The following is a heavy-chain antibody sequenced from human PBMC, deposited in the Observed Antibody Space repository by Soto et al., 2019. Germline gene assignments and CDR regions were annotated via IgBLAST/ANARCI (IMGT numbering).Heavy chain of an antibody. CDR2: VYYTGST. CDR1: GGSINSDEYY. D-gene: IGHD1-1*01. Sequence: QVQLQESGPGLVKPSQTLSLTCSVSGGSINSDEYYWSWIRQPPGGGLEWIGHVYYTGSTSYSPSVKSRLTISVDTSKNKFSLRLNSVSAADTAVYYCARDRSNSPDLFDSWGQGTLVTVSS. V-gene: IGHV4-30-4*01. CDR3: ARDRSNSPDLFDS. J-gene: IGHJ4*02.